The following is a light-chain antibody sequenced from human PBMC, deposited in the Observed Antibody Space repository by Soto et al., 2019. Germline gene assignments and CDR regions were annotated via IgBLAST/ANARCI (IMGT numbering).Light chain of an antibody. CDR1: QSLVYSDGDTY. CDR2: KVS. CDR3: MQGTHWPWT. V-gene: IGKV2-30*01. Sequence: DVVMTQSPLSLPVTLGQPASISCRSSQSLVYSDGDTYLNWFQQRPGQSPRRLIYKVSNRDSGVPDRLSGSGSGTDFTLQISRVEAEDVGVYYCMQGTHWPWTFGQGTKVEIK. J-gene: IGKJ1*01.